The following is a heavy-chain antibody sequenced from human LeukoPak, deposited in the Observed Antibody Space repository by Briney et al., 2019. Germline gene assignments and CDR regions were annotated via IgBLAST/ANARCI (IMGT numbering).Heavy chain of an antibody. Sequence: ASVKVSCKASGYTFSGYYMHWLRQAPGQGLEWMGWINPNGGVTNYAQKFQGRVTMTRDTSISTAYMELSRLRSDNTAVYYCARDGGDGYNFYYWGQGTLVTVSS. CDR2: INPNGGVT. D-gene: IGHD5-24*01. J-gene: IGHJ4*02. V-gene: IGHV1-2*02. CDR1: GYTFSGYY. CDR3: ARDGGDGYNFYY.